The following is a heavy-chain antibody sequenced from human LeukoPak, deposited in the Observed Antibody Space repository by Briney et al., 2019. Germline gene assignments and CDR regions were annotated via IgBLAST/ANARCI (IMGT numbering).Heavy chain of an antibody. J-gene: IGHJ2*01. Sequence: SQTLSLTCTVSGGSISSGGYYWSWIRQHPGKGLEWIGYIYYSGSTYYNPSLKSRVTISVDTSKNQFSLKLSSVTAADTAVYYCARDSYYDTGYFDLWGRGTLVTVSS. D-gene: IGHD3-22*01. V-gene: IGHV4-31*03. CDR2: IYYSGST. CDR1: GGSISSGGYY. CDR3: ARDSYYDTGYFDL.